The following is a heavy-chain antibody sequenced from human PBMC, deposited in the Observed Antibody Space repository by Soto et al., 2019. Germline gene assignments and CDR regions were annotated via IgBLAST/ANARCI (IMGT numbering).Heavy chain of an antibody. CDR2: INHSGST. D-gene: IGHD6-19*01. CDR1: GGSFSGYY. J-gene: IGHJ6*02. V-gene: IGHV4-34*01. CDR3: ARLGRSGWYGYYYYGMDV. Sequence: SETLSLTCAVYGGSFSGYYWSWIRQPPGKGLEWIGEINHSGSTNYNPSLKSRVTISVDTSKNQFSLKLSSVTAADTAVYYCARLGRSGWYGYYYYGMDVWGQGTTVTVSS.